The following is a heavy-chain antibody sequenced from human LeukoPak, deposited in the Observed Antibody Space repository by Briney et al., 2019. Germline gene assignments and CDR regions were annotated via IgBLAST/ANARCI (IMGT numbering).Heavy chain of an antibody. D-gene: IGHD3-16*01. Sequence: PGGSLRLSCAASGFTFSSYGMHWVRQAPGKGLEWVAVIWYDGSNKYYADSVKGRFTISRDNSKNTLYLQMNSLRAEDTAVYYCARDRPLIAPPEYYFDYWGQGTLVTVSS. CDR2: IWYDGSNK. J-gene: IGHJ4*02. CDR3: ARDRPLIAPPEYYFDY. CDR1: GFTFSSYG. V-gene: IGHV3-33*01.